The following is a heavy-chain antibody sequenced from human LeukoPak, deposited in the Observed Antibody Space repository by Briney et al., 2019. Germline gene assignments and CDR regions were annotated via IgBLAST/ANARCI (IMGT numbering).Heavy chain of an antibody. CDR1: GFTFSSYS. CDR2: IYSGGST. V-gene: IGHV3-66*02. J-gene: IGHJ5*02. CDR3: ARGLLSNWFGP. D-gene: IGHD3-3*01. Sequence: PGGSLRLSCAASGFTFSSYSRNWVRQAPGKGLEWVSVIYSGGSTYYADSVKGRFTISRDNSKNTLYLQMNSLRAEDTAVYYCARGLLSNWFGPWGQGTLVTVSS.